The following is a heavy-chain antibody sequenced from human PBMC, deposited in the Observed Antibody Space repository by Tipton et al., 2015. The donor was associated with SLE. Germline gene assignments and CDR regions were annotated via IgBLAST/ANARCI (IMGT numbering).Heavy chain of an antibody. CDR2: IYTSGST. V-gene: IGHV4-4*07. CDR3: ARSKLGVRRLDY. CDR1: GGSISSYY. Sequence: LRLSCTVSGGSISSYYWSWIRQPAGKGLEWIGRIYTSGSTNYNPSLKSRVTMSVDTSKNQFSLKLSSVTAADTAVYYCARSKLGVRRLDYWGQGTLVTVSS. D-gene: IGHD7-27*01. J-gene: IGHJ4*02.